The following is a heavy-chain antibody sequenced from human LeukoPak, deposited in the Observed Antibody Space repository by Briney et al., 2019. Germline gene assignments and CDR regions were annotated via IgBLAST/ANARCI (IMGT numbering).Heavy chain of an antibody. CDR3: ARGNRYYDILTGYYGGLNYYGMDV. Sequence: ASVKVSCKASGYTFTSYGISWVRQAPGQGLEWMGWISAYIGNTNYAQKLQGRVTMTTDTSTSTAYMELRSLRSDDTAVYYCARGNRYYDILTGYYGGLNYYGMDVWGQGTTVTVSS. CDR2: ISAYIGNT. J-gene: IGHJ6*02. CDR1: GYTFTSYG. D-gene: IGHD3-9*01. V-gene: IGHV1-18*01.